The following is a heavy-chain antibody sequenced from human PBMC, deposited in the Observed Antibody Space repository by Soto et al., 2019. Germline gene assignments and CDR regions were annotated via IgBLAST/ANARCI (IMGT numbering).Heavy chain of an antibody. CDR3: ARGGAVAGTYY. D-gene: IGHD6-19*01. V-gene: IGHV4-34*01. CDR2: STHSRRT. CDR1: GGSFSDFF. Sequence: SETLSLTCAVYGGSFSDFFWSWIRQPPGKGLEWIGESTHSRRTNYNPSLKSRVTISVDTSKNQFSLKLSSVTAADTAVYYCARGGAVAGTYYWGQGTLVTVSS. J-gene: IGHJ4*02.